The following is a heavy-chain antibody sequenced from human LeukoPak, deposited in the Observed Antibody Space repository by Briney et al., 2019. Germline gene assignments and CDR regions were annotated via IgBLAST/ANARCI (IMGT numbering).Heavy chain of an antibody. CDR3: ARPPPATAMPFDY. V-gene: IGHV3-30-3*01. CDR2: ISYDGSNK. J-gene: IGHJ4*02. Sequence: GGSLRLSCAASGFTFSSYAMHWVRQAPGKGLEWVAVISYDGSNKYYADSVKGRFTISRDNSKNTLYLQMNSLRAEDTAVYYCARPPPATAMPFDYWGQGTLVTVS. D-gene: IGHD2-2*01. CDR1: GFTFSSYA.